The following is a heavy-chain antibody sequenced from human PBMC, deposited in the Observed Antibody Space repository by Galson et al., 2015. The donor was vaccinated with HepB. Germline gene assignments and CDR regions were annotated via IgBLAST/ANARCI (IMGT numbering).Heavy chain of an antibody. CDR2: IDPTDSYS. J-gene: IGHJ6*02. D-gene: IGHD5-18*01. CDR1: GYSFISYW. V-gene: IGHV5-10-1*01. CDR3: ARRDTLHYNYGMDV. Sequence: QSGAEVKKPGESLRISCQGSGYSFISYWISWVRQMPGKGLEWMGSIDPTDSYSTYSPSFQGHVTISTEKSTSTAYLQWSRLEASDTAIYYCARRDTLHYNYGMDVWGQGTTVIVSS.